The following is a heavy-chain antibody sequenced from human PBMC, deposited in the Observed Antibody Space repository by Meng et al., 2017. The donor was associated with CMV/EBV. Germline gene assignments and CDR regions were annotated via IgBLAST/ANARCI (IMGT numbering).Heavy chain of an antibody. Sequence: SVKVSCKASGGTFSSYAISWVRQAPGQGLEWMGGIIPILGIANYAQKFQGRVTITADKSTSTAYMELSSLRSEDTAVYYCARAGSSSSSAGIDYWGQGTLVTVSS. CDR1: GGTFSSYA. J-gene: IGHJ4*02. CDR2: IIPILGIA. CDR3: ARAGSSSSSAGIDY. D-gene: IGHD6-6*01. V-gene: IGHV1-69*10.